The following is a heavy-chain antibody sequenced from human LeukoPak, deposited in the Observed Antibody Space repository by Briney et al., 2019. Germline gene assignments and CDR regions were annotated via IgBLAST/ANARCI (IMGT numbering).Heavy chain of an antibody. D-gene: IGHD6-13*01. J-gene: IGHJ6*02. CDR1: GFTFSSYA. CDR2: ISGSGGST. V-gene: IGHV3-23*01. CDR3: AKEASGAGPYYYYGMDV. Sequence: GGSLRRSCAASGFTFSSYAMSRFLQAPGNGLEWVSPISGSGGSTYYADSVKGPFTIYRDNSNNTLYLQMNSLRAEDTAVYYCAKEASGAGPYYYYGMDVWGQGTTVTVSS.